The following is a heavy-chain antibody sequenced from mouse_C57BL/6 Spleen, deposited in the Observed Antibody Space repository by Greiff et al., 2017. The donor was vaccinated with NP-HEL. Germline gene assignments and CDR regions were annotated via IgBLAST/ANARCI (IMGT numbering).Heavy chain of an antibody. CDR3: ARVFVGYFDV. J-gene: IGHJ1*03. CDR2: INPGSGGT. V-gene: IGHV1-54*01. Sequence: QVQLQQSGAELVRPGTSVKVSCKASGYAFTNYLIEWVKQRPGQGLEWIGVINPGSGGTNYNEKFKGKATLTADKSSSTAYMQLSSLTSEDSAVYFCARVFVGYFDVWGTGTTVTVSS. CDR1: GYAFTNYL.